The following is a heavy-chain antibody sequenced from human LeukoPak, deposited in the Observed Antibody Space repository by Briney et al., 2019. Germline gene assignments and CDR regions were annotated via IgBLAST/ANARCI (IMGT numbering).Heavy chain of an antibody. J-gene: IGHJ5*02. CDR3: ARELGKYNWFDP. Sequence: GGSLRLSCAASGFTVSSNYMSWVRQAPGKGLEWVSVIYSGGSTYYADSVKGRFTISRDNSKNTLYLQMNSLRAEDTAVYYCARELGKYNWFDPWGQGTLVTVSS. CDR2: IYSGGST. D-gene: IGHD7-27*01. V-gene: IGHV3-53*01. CDR1: GFTVSSNY.